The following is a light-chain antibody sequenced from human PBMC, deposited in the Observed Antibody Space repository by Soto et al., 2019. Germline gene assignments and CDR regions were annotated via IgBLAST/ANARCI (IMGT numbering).Light chain of an antibody. V-gene: IGLV2-8*01. CDR3: NSYAGSNNVV. CDR1: SSDVGSHNR. Sequence: QSALTQPPSVSGSPGQTVSISCTGSSSDVGSHNRVSWYQQPPGTAPKLMIYEVSKRPSGVPDRFSGSKSGNTASLTVSGLQAEDEADYYCNSYAGSNNVVFGGGTKVTVL. J-gene: IGLJ2*01. CDR2: EVS.